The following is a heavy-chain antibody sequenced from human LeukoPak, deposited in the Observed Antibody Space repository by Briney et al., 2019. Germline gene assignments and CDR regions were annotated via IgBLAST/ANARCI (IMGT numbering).Heavy chain of an antibody. V-gene: IGHV4-4*07. D-gene: IGHD5-18*01. CDR3: ARSVRGYSYGYCDY. CDR2: IYTSGTA. CDR1: GGSISNYY. J-gene: IGHJ4*02. Sequence: SETLSLTCTVSGGSISNYYWSWIRQPAGKGLEWIGRIYTSGTANYNPSFKSRVTMSVDTSKNQFSLKVNSVTAADTAVYYCARSVRGYSYGYCDYWGQGTPVTVSS.